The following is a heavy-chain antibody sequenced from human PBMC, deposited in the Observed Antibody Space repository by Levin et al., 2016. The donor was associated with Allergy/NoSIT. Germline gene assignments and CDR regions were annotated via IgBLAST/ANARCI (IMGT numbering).Heavy chain of an antibody. D-gene: IGHD3-9*01. CDR3: ARRTAWDILTGYLYYYGMDV. J-gene: IGHJ6*02. CDR2: IKQDGSEK. Sequence: WIRQPPGKGLEWVANIKQDGSEKYYVDSVKGRFTISRDNAKNSLYLQMNSLRAEDTAVYYCARRTAWDILTGYLYYYGMDVWGQGTTVTVSS. V-gene: IGHV3-7*01.